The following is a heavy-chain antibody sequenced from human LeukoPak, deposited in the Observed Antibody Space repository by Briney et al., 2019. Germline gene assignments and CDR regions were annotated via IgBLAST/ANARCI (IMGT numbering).Heavy chain of an antibody. V-gene: IGHV3-30*02. CDR2: IRYDGSNT. CDR3: AKDSRNYFSPDY. Sequence: GGSLRLSCAASGFTFSSYGMHWVRQAPGTGLEWVAFIRYDGSNTYYADSVKGRFTISRDNSKNSLYLQMKSLRAEDTAVYYSAKDSRNYFSPDYWGQGTPVTVSS. D-gene: IGHD1-7*01. J-gene: IGHJ4*02. CDR1: GFTFSSYG.